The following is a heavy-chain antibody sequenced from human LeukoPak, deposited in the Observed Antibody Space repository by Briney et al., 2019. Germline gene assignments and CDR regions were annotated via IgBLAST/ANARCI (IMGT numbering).Heavy chain of an antibody. CDR3: ARRRCSGGSCYSRY. Sequence: LSLTCTVSGGSISSYYWSWIRQPPGKGLEWVAVISYDGSNKYYADSVKGRFTISRDNSKNTLYLQMNSLRAGDTAVYYCARRRCSGGSCYSRYWGQGTLVTVSS. V-gene: IGHV3-30-3*01. CDR2: ISYDGSNK. CDR1: GGSISSYY. J-gene: IGHJ4*02. D-gene: IGHD2-15*01.